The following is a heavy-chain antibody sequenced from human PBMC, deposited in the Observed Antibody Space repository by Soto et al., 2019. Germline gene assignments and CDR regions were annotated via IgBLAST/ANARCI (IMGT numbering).Heavy chain of an antibody. J-gene: IGHJ4*02. CDR3: AKDRYSGSYYVDYFDY. CDR2: ISGSGGST. V-gene: IGHV3-23*01. Sequence: GGSLSVSCAASGFTFSSYAMSWARQAPGKGLEWVSAISGSGGSTYYADSVKGRFTISRDNSKNTLYLQMNSLRAEDTAVYYCAKDRYSGSYYVDYFDYWGQGTLVTVSS. CDR1: GFTFSSYA. D-gene: IGHD1-26*01.